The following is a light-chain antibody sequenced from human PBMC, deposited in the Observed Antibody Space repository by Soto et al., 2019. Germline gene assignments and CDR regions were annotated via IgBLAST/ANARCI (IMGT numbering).Light chain of an antibody. J-gene: IGKJ1*01. CDR3: LKDYNYPRK. V-gene: IGKV1-6*01. CDR1: QGIRND. CDR2: AAS. Sequence: AIQTTPSPSSLSASVVYIFTTTCRASQGIRNDLGWYQPKPGKAPNLLIYAASSLQSGVPSRFSGSGSGTDFTLTISSLQPEDFATYYCLKDYNYPRKCGQG.